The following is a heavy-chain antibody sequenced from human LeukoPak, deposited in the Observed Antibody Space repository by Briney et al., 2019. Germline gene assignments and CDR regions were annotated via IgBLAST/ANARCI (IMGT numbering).Heavy chain of an antibody. J-gene: IGHJ4*02. Sequence: ASVKVSCKVSGYTLTELSMHWVRQAPGKGLEWMGGFDPEDGETIYAQKFQGRVTMTEDTSTDTAYMELSSLRSEDTAVYYCATWDMVRGVKQASGYWGQGTLVTVSS. CDR2: FDPEDGET. V-gene: IGHV1-24*01. D-gene: IGHD3-10*01. CDR1: GYTLTELS. CDR3: ATWDMVRGVKQASGY.